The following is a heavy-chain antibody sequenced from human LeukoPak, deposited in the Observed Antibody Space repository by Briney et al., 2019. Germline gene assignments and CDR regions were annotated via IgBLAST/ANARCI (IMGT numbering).Heavy chain of an antibody. Sequence: SETLSLTCTVSGGSISGYYWSWIRQPPGKGLEWIGYINYSGSTTYNPSLKSGATISVDTSKNQFSLKLSSVNAADTSFYYCARHHSSSGLYYFDYWGQGTLVTVSS. J-gene: IGHJ4*02. CDR3: ARHHSSSGLYYFDY. CDR2: INYSGST. CDR1: GGSISGYY. V-gene: IGHV4-59*08. D-gene: IGHD6-19*01.